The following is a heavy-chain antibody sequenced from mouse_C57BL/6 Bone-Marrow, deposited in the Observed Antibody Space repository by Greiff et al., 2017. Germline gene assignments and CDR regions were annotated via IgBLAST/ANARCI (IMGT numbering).Heavy chain of an antibody. V-gene: IGHV1-64*01. D-gene: IGHD2-4*01. J-gene: IGHJ4*01. CDR2: IHPNSGST. CDR3: ARESDYPYAMDY. Sequence: QVQLQQPGAELVKPGASVKLSCKASSYTFTSYWMHWVKQRPGQGLEWIGMIHPNSGSTNYNEKFKSKATLTVDKSSSTAYMQLSSLTSEDSAVYYCARESDYPYAMDYWGQGTSVTVSS. CDR1: SYTFTSYW.